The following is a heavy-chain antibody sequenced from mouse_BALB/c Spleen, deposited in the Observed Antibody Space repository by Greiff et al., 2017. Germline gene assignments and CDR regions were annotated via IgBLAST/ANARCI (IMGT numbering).Heavy chain of an antibody. V-gene: IGHV1-80*01. CDR3: ARGGEYYAMDY. J-gene: IGHJ4*01. CDR1: GYAFSSYW. Sequence: QVQLQQSGAELVRPGSSVKISCKASGYAFSSYWMNWVKQRPGQGLEWIGQIYPGDGDTNYNGKFKGKATLTADKSSSAAYMQLSSLTSEDSAVCFCARGGEYYAMDYGGQGTSVTVSS. CDR2: IYPGDGDT.